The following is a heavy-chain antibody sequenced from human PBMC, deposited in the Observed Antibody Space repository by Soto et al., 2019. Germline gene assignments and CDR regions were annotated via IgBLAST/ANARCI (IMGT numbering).Heavy chain of an antibody. CDR3: AKTYGFLGGYYFDY. V-gene: IGHV1-46*01. J-gene: IGHJ4*02. Sequence: VQLVQSGAEVKKPGASVKVSCEASGYTFTNYYIHWVRQAPGQGLEWMAVINPSGGSTRYEQKFQGRVTMTRDTSTSTVYMELSSLRSEDTAVYYCAKTYGFLGGYYFDYWGQGTLVTVSS. CDR2: INPSGGST. CDR1: GYTFTNYY. D-gene: IGHD3-16*01.